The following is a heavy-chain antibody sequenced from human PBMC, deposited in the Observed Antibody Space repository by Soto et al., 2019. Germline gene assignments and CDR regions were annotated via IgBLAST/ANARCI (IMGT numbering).Heavy chain of an antibody. CDR2: ITRDGSNT. Sequence: EVQLLESGGGLVQPGGSLRLSCAASGFTFSDYWMHWVRQAPGKGLEWVSRITRDGSNTNYADSVKGRFTISRDNAKNTLYLEMNSLRVEDTADYDCARGANNYYYDDVWGKGTTVTVSS. J-gene: IGHJ6*03. CDR1: GFTFSDYW. CDR3: ARGANNYYYDDV. V-gene: IGHV3-74*01.